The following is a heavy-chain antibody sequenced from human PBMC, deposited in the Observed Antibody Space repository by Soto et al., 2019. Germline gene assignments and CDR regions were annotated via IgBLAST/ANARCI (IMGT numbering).Heavy chain of an antibody. CDR1: GYTFTSYA. CDR3: ARDILFDY. D-gene: IGHD2-15*01. CDR2: INAGTGNT. V-gene: IGHV1-3*05. J-gene: IGHJ4*02. Sequence: QVQLVQSEAEEKKSGASVKVSCKASGYTFTSYAMHWVRQAPGQRLEWMGWINAGTGNTKYSQKFQGRVTITRDTSASTAYMELSSLRSEDTAVYYCARDILFDYWGQGNLVTVSS.